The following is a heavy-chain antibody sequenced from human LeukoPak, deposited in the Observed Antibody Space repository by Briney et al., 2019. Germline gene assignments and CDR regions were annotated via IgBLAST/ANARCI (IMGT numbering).Heavy chain of an antibody. D-gene: IGHD4-17*01. J-gene: IGHJ3*02. CDR1: AYTFTSYY. V-gene: IGHV1-46*01. Sequence: ASVKVSCKASAYTFTSYYMHWVRQAPGQGLEWMGIINPSGGSTSYAQKFQGRVTMTRDMSTSTVYMELSSLRSEDTAVYYCATDKAMTTVTTPAFDIWGQGTMVTVSS. CDR2: INPSGGST. CDR3: ATDKAMTTVTTPAFDI.